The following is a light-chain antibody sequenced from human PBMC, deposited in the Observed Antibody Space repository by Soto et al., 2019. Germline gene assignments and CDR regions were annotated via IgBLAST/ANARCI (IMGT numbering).Light chain of an antibody. V-gene: IGKV3-15*01. CDR2: RSS. CDR3: QPYNNWALC. CDR1: QSVSSN. Sequence: EIVMTHSPATLSLSPGERATLSCRASQSVSSNLAWYQQKPGQAPRLLIYRSSTRATGIPARFSGSRSGTEFTLNISSLQSADFLVYYCQPYNNWALCVGGGTNVEFK. J-gene: IGKJ4*01.